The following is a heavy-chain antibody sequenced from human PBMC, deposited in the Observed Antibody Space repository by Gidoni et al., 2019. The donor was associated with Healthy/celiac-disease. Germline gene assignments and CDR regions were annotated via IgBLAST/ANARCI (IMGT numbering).Heavy chain of an antibody. CDR1: GSTFSGSA. J-gene: IGHJ6*02. CDR2: IRSKANSYAT. Sequence: EVQLVESGGGLVQPGGSLKLSCAASGSTFSGSAMHWVRQASGNGLEWVGRIRSKANSYATAYAASVKGRFTISRDDSKNTAYLQMNSLKTEDTAVYYCTRHGEMATITALDPHYYGMDVWGQGTTVTVSS. D-gene: IGHD5-12*01. V-gene: IGHV3-73*02. CDR3: TRHGEMATITALDPHYYGMDV.